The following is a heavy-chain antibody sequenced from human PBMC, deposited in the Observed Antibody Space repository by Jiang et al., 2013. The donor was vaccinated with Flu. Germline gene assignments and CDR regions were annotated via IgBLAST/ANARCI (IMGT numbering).Heavy chain of an antibody. J-gene: IGHJ5*02. D-gene: IGHD3-10*01. CDR2: SAYNGNT. CDR3: ARGGYYGSGSYYIREGFDP. Sequence: SAYNGNTNYAQKLQGRVTMTTDTSTSTAYMELRSLRSDDTAVYYCARGGYYGSGSYYIREGFDPWGQGTLVTVSS. V-gene: IGHV1-18*01.